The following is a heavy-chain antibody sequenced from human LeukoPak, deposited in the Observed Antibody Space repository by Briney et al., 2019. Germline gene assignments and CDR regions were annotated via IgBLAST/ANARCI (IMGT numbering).Heavy chain of an antibody. CDR3: SRGRYGDYSRSGYYYGMDV. D-gene: IGHD4-17*01. V-gene: IGHV3-30-3*01. J-gene: IGHJ6*02. CDR1: GFTFSSYA. Sequence: GGSLRLSCVASGFTFSSYAMHWVRQAPGKGLAWVAVIAFDGSNALYADSAKGRFTISRDISKSTLYLEMNSLKAEDSAIYYCSRGRYGDYSRSGYYYGMDVWGQGTTVTVSS. CDR2: IAFDGSNA.